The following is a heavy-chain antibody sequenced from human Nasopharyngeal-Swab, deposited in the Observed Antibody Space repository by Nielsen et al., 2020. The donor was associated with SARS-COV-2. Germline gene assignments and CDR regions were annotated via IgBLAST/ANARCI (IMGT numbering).Heavy chain of an antibody. CDR1: GFTFNRKN. V-gene: IGHV3-21*01. CDR3: ARDRGLLSDYEGDYFNGMDL. Sequence: GESLKISCVGSGFTFNRKNMHWVRQAPGKGLEWLSSISSRSGYVHYADSLEGRAIISSDNDKNSLYLHINSLRAEDTAVYYCARDRGLLSDYEGDYFNGMDLWGQGTTVTVSS. D-gene: IGHD5-12*01. J-gene: IGHJ6*02. CDR2: ISSRSGYV.